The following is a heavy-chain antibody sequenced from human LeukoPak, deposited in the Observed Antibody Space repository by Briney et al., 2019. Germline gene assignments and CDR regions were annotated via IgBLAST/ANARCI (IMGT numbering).Heavy chain of an antibody. D-gene: IGHD3-3*01. Sequence: SETLSLTCAVYGGSFSGYYWSWIRQPPGKGLEWIGEINHSGSTNYNPSLKSRVTISVDTSKNQFSLKLSSVTAADTAVYYCARLRFLEWLSIWGQGTLVTVSS. V-gene: IGHV4-34*01. J-gene: IGHJ4*02. CDR1: GGSFSGYY. CDR3: ARLRFLEWLSI. CDR2: INHSGST.